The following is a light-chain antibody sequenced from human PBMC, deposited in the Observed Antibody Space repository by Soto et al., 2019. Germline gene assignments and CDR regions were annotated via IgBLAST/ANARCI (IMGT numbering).Light chain of an antibody. CDR1: QSVDRY. J-gene: IGKJ1*01. V-gene: IGKV3-11*01. Sequence: EVVLTQSPDTLSLSPGETATLSCRASQSVDRYVAWYQQKVGQAPRLLIYDAYTRATGVGARFAGSGSATDFTLTISRLEPEDFAVYYCHQYSHFPRTFGQGTKVDIK. CDR2: DAY. CDR3: HQYSHFPRT.